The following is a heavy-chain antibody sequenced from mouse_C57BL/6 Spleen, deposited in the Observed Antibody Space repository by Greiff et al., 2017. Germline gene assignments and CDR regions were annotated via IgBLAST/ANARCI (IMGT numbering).Heavy chain of an antibody. V-gene: IGHV1-82*01. J-gene: IGHJ4*01. CDR1: GYAFSSSW. Sequence: QVQLKESGPELVKPGASVKISCKASGYAFSSSWMNWVKQRPGKGLEWIGRIYPGDGDTNYNGKFKGKATLTADKSSSTAYMQLSSLTSEDSAVYFCARLDYDGYAMDYWGQGTSVTVSS. CDR2: IYPGDGDT. CDR3: ARLDYDGYAMDY. D-gene: IGHD2-4*01.